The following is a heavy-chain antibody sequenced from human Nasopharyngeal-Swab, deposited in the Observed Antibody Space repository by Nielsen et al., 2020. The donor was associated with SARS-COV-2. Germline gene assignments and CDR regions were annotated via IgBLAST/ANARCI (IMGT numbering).Heavy chain of an antibody. CDR2: INPDSGDT. CDR1: GYTFTGYY. Sequence: ASVKVSCKASGYTFTGYYIHWLRQVPGQGLEWVGCINPDSGDTRYAQKFQGRVTVTRDRSRSTAYIELSRLRSDDTAVYYCARDYYDNYDSDYWGQGTLVTVSS. D-gene: IGHD3-22*01. V-gene: IGHV1-2*02. CDR3: ARDYYDNYDSDY. J-gene: IGHJ4*02.